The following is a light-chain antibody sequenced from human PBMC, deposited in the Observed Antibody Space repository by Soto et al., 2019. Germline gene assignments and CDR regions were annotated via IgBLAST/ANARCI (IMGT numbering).Light chain of an antibody. Sequence: QPVLTQSPSAAASLGASVKLTCTLSSGHSNYAIAWHQQQPEKGPRYLMKVNSGGSHIKGDGIPDRFSGSSSGAERYLFISSLQSDDEADYYCQTWGTGSAIVVLGGGTQLTVL. V-gene: IGLV4-69*01. J-gene: IGLJ7*01. CDR2: VNSGGSH. CDR1: SGHSNYA. CDR3: QTWGTGSAIVV.